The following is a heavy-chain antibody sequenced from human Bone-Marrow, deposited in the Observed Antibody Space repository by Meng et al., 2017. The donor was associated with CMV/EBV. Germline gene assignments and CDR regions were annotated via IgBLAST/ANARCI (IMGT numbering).Heavy chain of an antibody. CDR3: ARDGLKLGYCSSTSCQYYYYYYGMDV. V-gene: IGHV3-21*01. CDR1: GFTFSSYS. Sequence: GESLKISCAASGFTFSSYSMNWVRQAPGKGLEWVSSISSSSSYIYYADSVKGRFTISRDNAKNSLYLQMNSLRAEDTAVYYCARDGLKLGYCSSTSCQYYYYYYGMDVWGQGTTVTVYS. J-gene: IGHJ6*01. D-gene: IGHD2-2*01. CDR2: ISSSSSYI.